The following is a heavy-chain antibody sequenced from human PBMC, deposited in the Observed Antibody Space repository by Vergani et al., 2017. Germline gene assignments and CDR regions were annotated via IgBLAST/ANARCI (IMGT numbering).Heavy chain of an antibody. CDR3: AKYLRDSTDGLPDS. D-gene: IGHD2-21*02. Sequence: QVQLVQSGAEVKKPGASVKVSCKASGYTFTGYYMHWIRQAPGKGLEWLAYIGKDGINTRYRDAVKGRFTVSRDNSKDILYLQMDSLRSEDTALYYCAKYLRDSTDGLPDSWGPGTLVIVSS. CDR1: GYTFTGYY. CDR2: IGKDGINT. V-gene: IGHV3-30*02. J-gene: IGHJ4*02.